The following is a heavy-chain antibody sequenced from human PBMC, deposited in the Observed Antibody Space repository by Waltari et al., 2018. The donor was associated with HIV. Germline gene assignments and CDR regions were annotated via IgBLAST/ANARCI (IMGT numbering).Heavy chain of an antibody. CDR1: GFTFNDYA. D-gene: IGHD2-8*01. CDR2: ISGSGEST. V-gene: IGHV3-23*01. CDR3: AKCSIRCFQNWFDP. Sequence: EVQLLESGGGLVQPGGSLRLSCAASGFTFNDYAMTWVRQAPGKGLEWVSAISGSGESTDYADSVKGRFTISRDNSKNTLYLQMNSLRGEDTALYYCAKCSIRCFQNWFDPWGQGTLVTVSS. J-gene: IGHJ5*02.